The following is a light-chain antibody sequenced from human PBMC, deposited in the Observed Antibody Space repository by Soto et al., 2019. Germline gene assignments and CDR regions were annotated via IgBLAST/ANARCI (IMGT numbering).Light chain of an antibody. V-gene: IGKV2-28*01. Sequence: DIVLTQSPLSLPVTPGEPASISCRSSQSLLHTNAFDYLDWYLQKPGQSPQLLTYLGSNRASGVPDRFSGSGSGTDFTLKISRVGAEDVGVYYCMQALQTPNTFGQGTKLEIK. CDR1: QSLLHTNAFDY. CDR3: MQALQTPNT. J-gene: IGKJ2*01. CDR2: LGS.